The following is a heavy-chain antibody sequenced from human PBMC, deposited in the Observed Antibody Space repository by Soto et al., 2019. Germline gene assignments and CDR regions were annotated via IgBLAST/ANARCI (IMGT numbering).Heavy chain of an antibody. CDR2: IYFTGST. CDR1: GGAVSSGTYY. V-gene: IGHV4-61*01. Sequence: SETLSLTGTVSGGAVSSGTYYWSWIRQPPGKGLEWIGHIYFTGSTNYNPSLKSRVTMSLDTSRNQFSLKLSSVTAADTAVYYCTRGPPRVQWFDPWGLGTLVTLS. CDR3: TRGPPRVQWFDP. J-gene: IGHJ5*02.